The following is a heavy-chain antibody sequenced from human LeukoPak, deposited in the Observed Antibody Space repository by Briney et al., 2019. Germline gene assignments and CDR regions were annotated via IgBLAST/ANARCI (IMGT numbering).Heavy chain of an antibody. J-gene: IGHJ4*02. Sequence: GGSLRLSCAASGFTFSDYYMSWIRQAPGKGLEWVSYISSSSSYTNYADSVKGRFTISRDNAKNSLYLQMNSLRAEDTAVYYCASQYSSGWYDYWGQGTLVTVSS. V-gene: IGHV3-11*03. CDR2: ISSSSSYT. CDR1: GFTFSDYY. D-gene: IGHD6-19*01. CDR3: ASQYSSGWYDY.